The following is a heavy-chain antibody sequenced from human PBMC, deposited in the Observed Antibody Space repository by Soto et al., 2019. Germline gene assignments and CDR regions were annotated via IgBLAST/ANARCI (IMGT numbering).Heavy chain of an antibody. D-gene: IGHD3-22*01. V-gene: IGHV4-59*01. CDR1: GGSISNYY. CDR3: ARGVGYYDHEGGDAFDL. J-gene: IGHJ3*01. CDR2: IYYSGST. Sequence: SETLSLTCTVAGGSISNYYWSWIRQPPGKGLEWIGYIYYSGSTNYNPSLKSRVTISVDTSKNQFSLKLSSVTAADTAVYYCARGVGYYDHEGGDAFDLWGQGTVVTVSS.